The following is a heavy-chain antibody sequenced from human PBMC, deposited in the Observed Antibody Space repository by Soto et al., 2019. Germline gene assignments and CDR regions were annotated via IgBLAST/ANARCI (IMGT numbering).Heavy chain of an antibody. CDR2: ITGTSAFT. V-gene: IGHV3-21*01. J-gene: IGHJ4*02. CDR1: GFVFSDFQ. D-gene: IGHD3-16*01. CDR3: ARDNLAFQGAFDL. Sequence: WGALRLSCAAAGFVFSDFQFNWVRQAPGGGLEWLSSITGTSAFTEYAESIEGRFTISRDNTNKLLFLHMDNLRPEDTAVYYCARDNLAFQGAFDLWGQGTLVTVSS.